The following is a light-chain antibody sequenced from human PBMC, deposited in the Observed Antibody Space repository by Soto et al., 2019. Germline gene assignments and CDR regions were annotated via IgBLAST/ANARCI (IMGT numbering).Light chain of an antibody. CDR3: QQYVNSPVT. V-gene: IGKV3-20*01. J-gene: IGKJ2*01. CDR2: GAS. CDR1: QRVNSSY. Sequence: EIVLTQSPDTLYLSPGEGATLSCRASQRVNSSYLAWYQQKPGQAPRLLISGASDRATGVPARVSGSGYGTDFTLTINRLEPEDFAVYYCQQYVNSPVTFGQGTKLQIK.